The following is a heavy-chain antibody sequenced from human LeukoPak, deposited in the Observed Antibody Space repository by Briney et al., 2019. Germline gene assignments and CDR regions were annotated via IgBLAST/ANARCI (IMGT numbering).Heavy chain of an antibody. J-gene: IGHJ4*02. Sequence: VASVRVSCKASGGTFSSYAISWVRQAPGQGLEWMGGIIPIFGTANYAQKFQGRVTITADESTSTAYMELSSLRSEDTAVYYCARGSRDGYNFLFDYWGQGTLVTVSS. CDR3: ARGSRDGYNFLFDY. V-gene: IGHV1-69*01. CDR1: GGTFSSYA. CDR2: IIPIFGTA. D-gene: IGHD5-24*01.